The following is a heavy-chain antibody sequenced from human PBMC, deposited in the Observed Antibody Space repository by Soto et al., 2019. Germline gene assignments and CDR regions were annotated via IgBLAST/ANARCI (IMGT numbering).Heavy chain of an antibody. J-gene: IGHJ6*02. Sequence: GGSLRLSCAASGFTFSSYAMNWVRQAPGKGLEWVGRIKSKTDGGTTDYAAPVKGRFTISRDDSKNTLYLQMNSLKTEDTAVYYCTTVVRTTVTTWYYYGMDVWGQGTTVTVSS. V-gene: IGHV3-15*07. CDR1: GFTFSSYA. D-gene: IGHD4-17*01. CDR2: IKSKTDGGTT. CDR3: TTVVRTTVTTWYYYGMDV.